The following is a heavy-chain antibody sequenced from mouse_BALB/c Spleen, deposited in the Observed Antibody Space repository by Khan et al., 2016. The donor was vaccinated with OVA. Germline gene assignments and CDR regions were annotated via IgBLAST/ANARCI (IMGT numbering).Heavy chain of an antibody. J-gene: IGHJ3*01. CDR3: ARRNYFGYTFAY. V-gene: IGHV1-77*01. D-gene: IGHD1-2*01. CDR2: ISPGSGDT. CDR1: GYTFTDYY. Sequence: QVQLQQPGAELARPGASVKLSCKASGYTFTDYYINWVKQRTGQGLEWIGEISPGSGDTYYNEKFKGKATLTADKSSTTAYMQLRILTAEASAVYFCARRNYFGYTFAYWGQGTLVTVSA.